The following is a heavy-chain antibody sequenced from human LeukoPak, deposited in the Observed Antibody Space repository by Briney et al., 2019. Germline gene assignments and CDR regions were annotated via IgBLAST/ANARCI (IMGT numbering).Heavy chain of an antibody. D-gene: IGHD3-10*01. J-gene: IGHJ5*02. CDR3: AKDRITLLRGVLPGFDP. CDR2: IRYDGSSK. Sequence: GGSLRLSCAASGFTFITYGMHWVRQAPGKGLEWVASIRYDGSSKYFADSVKGRFTISRDNSKNTLYLQMNSLRHEDTAVYFCAKDRITLLRGVLPGFDPWGQGTLVTVSS. V-gene: IGHV3-30*02. CDR1: GFTFITYG.